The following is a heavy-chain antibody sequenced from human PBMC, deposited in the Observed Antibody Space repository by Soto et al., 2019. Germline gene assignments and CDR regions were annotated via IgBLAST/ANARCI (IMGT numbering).Heavy chain of an antibody. Sequence: QVQLVESGGGVVQPGRSLRLSCAASGFTVSSYGMHWVSQAPGKGLEWVAVISRDGGTKYYADSVKGRFTISRDNSRNTLFLEMNSLRGYDMAVYYCTGEVASGYWGQGTLVTVSS. CDR1: GFTVSSYG. J-gene: IGHJ4*02. D-gene: IGHD2-8*02. CDR3: TGEVASGY. V-gene: IGHV3-30*03. CDR2: ISRDGGTK.